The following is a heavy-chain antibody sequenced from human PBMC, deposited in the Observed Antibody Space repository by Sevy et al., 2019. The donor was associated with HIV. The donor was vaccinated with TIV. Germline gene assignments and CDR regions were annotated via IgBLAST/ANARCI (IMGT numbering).Heavy chain of an antibody. Sequence: GGSLRLACAASGLNFSKYSFNWVRLAPGKGLEWISHLSRSGTTTDYAESVKGRFTVSRDNAKNSLYLQMSSLRDEDTAVYYCARDYDFWSGYTALSYYSLSYYYGMDVWGQGTTVTVSS. V-gene: IGHV3-48*02. D-gene: IGHD3-3*01. CDR2: LSRSGTTT. CDR3: ARDYDFWSGYTALSYYSLSYYYGMDV. CDR1: GLNFSKYS. J-gene: IGHJ6*02.